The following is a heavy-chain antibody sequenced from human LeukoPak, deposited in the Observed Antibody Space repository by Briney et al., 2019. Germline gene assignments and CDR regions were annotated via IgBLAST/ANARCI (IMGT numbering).Heavy chain of an antibody. V-gene: IGHV1-58*02. D-gene: IGHD3-22*01. CDR2: FVVGSGNT. J-gene: IGHJ4*02. CDR3: AAAYRYFYDRGGYFDY. Sequence: ASVKVSCKASGFTFTTSAMQWVRHARGQRLEWIGLFVVGSGNTNYAQKFQERVTITRDMSTSTAYMELSSLRSEDTAVYYCAAAYRYFYDRGGYFDYWGQGTLVTVSS. CDR1: GFTFTTSA.